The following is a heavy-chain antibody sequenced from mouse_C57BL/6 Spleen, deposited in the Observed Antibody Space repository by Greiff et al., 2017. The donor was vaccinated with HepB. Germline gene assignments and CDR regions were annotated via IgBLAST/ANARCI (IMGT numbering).Heavy chain of an antibody. Sequence: QVTLKVSGPGILQPSQTLSLTCSFSGFSLSTSNMGIGWIRQPSGKGLEWLAHIWWNDDKYYNPSLKSRLTTSKDTSNNQLFLNITSVDTADTATYYCAQIAYYGSSSGFAYWGQGTLVTVSA. D-gene: IGHD1-1*01. CDR2: IWWNDDK. V-gene: IGHV8-5*01. CDR1: GFSLSTSNMG. CDR3: AQIAYYGSSSGFAY. J-gene: IGHJ3*01.